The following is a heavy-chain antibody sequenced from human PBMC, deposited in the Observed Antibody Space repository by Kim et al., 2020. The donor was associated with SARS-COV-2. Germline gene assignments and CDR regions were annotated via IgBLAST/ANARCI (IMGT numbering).Heavy chain of an antibody. CDR3: AKDLFFRIFRGRMVRGAKPDY. V-gene: IGHV3-23*01. D-gene: IGHD3-10*01. CDR2: ISGSGGST. CDR1: GFTFSSYA. Sequence: GGSLRLSCAASGFTFSSYAMSWVRQAPGKGLEWVSAISGSGGSTYYADSVKGRFTISRDNSKNTLYLQMNSLRAEDTAVYYCAKDLFFRIFRGRMVRGAKPDYWGQGTLVTVSS. J-gene: IGHJ4*02.